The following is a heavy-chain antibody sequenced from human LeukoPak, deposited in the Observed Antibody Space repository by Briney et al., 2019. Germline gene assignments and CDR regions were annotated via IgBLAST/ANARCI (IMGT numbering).Heavy chain of an antibody. CDR1: GFTTSDNY. J-gene: IGHJ4*02. D-gene: IGHD3-16*01. CDR2: IYSGGRT. CDR3: ARVPFTASLGDYFDY. Sequence: PGGSLRLSCAASGFTTSDNYITWVRQAPGKGLQWVSVIYSGGRTNYADSVKGRFSMSRDKSNGTVYLQLSSLRTEDTAVYFCARVPFTASLGDYFDYWGQGALVTVSS. V-gene: IGHV3-66*01.